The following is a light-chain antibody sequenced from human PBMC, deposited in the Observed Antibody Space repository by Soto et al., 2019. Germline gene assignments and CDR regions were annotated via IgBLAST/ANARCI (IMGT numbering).Light chain of an antibody. J-gene: IGKJ2*01. V-gene: IGKV1-39*01. CDR2: AAS. Sequence: DIQMAHSPSSLSASVGDRFTITCRASQSISSYLNWYQQKPGEAPKLLIYAASNLQSGVPSRFSGGGSGTGYTLTISSLQPEDFATYYCQQANSFPYTFGQGTKVDIK. CDR3: QQANSFPYT. CDR1: QSISSY.